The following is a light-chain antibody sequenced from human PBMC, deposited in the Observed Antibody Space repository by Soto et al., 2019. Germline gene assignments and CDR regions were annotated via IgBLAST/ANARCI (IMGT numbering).Light chain of an antibody. J-gene: IGKJ4*01. CDR3: LQDYSFPLT. V-gene: IGKV1-6*01. CDR2: ATS. CDR1: QGIRND. Sequence: ASLMTQAPAALSASVGDRVTITCRASQGIRNDLGWYRQKPGKAPELLIYATSNLQTGVPSRFSGSGSGADFTLTISSLQPEDFATYYCLQDYSFPLTFGGGTKVDIK.